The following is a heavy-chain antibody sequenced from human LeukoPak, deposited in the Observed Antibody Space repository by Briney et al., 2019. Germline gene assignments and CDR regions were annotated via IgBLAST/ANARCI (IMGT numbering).Heavy chain of an antibody. J-gene: IGHJ4*02. CDR1: GGSISSGGYY. Sequence: SETLSLTCTVSGGSISSGGYYWSWIRQHPGKGLEWIGYIYYSGSTYYNPSLKSRVTISVDASKNQFSLKLSSVTAADTAVYYCARVPRGFGDRYYFGYWGQGTLVTVSS. CDR3: ARVPRGFGDRYYFGY. CDR2: IYYSGST. D-gene: IGHD3-10*01. V-gene: IGHV4-31*03.